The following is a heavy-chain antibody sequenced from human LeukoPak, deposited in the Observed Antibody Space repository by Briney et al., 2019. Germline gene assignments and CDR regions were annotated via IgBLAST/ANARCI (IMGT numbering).Heavy chain of an antibody. CDR3: ARVGGRFAIGPEY. V-gene: IGHV1-2*02. Sequence: ASVKVSCKASGYTFTGYYMHWVRQAPGQGVAWMGWINPNSGGTNYAQKFQGRVTMTRDTSISTAYMELSRLRSDDTAVYYCARVGGRFAIGPEYWGQGTLVTVSS. CDR1: GYTFTGYY. J-gene: IGHJ4*02. CDR2: INPNSGGT. D-gene: IGHD2-21*01.